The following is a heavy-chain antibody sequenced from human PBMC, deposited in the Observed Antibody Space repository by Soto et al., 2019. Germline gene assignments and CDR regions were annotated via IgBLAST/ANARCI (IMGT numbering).Heavy chain of an antibody. V-gene: IGHV3-64D*06. CDR1: GFTFSSNA. Sequence: PGGSLRLSCSASGFTFSSNAMHWVCQAPGKGLEYVSAISGYGDTTYYADSVKGRFTISRDNSKKTLYLQMNSLRPEDTAVYYCVKDGLALRFLERLSTGDVWGQVTTVTVSS. D-gene: IGHD3-3*01. CDR3: VKDGLALRFLERLSTGDV. CDR2: ISGYGDTT. J-gene: IGHJ6*02.